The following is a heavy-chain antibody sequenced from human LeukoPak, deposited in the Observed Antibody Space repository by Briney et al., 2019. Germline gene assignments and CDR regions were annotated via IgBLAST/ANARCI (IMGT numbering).Heavy chain of an antibody. V-gene: IGHV4-59*08. Sequence: SETLSLTCTVSGGSISSYYWSWIRQPPGKGLEWIGYIYHTGSNNYSPSLKSRVTMSVDTSKNQFSLKLSSVTAADTAVYYCARQGSWVDVWGQGTTVTVSS. CDR3: ARQGSWVDV. CDR1: GGSISSYY. D-gene: IGHD6-13*01. CDR2: IYHTGSN. J-gene: IGHJ6*02.